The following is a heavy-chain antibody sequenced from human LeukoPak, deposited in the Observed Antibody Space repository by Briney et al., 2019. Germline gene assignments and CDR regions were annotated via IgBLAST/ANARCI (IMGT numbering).Heavy chain of an antibody. CDR2: VYTRGSP. CDR3: ARGTLISFWDQADAFDH. Sequence: SETLSLTCTVSGGSISSSYWSWIRQSAGKGLEWIGRVYTRGSPNYNPSLQSRITLSIHKSRNQFSLKLTSVTAADTAVYYCARGTLISFWDQADAFDHWGQGTLVTVSS. V-gene: IGHV4-4*07. CDR1: GGSISSSY. D-gene: IGHD1-26*01. J-gene: IGHJ4*02.